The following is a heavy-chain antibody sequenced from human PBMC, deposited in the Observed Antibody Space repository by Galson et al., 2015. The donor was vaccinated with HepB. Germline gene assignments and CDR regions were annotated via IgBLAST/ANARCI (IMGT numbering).Heavy chain of an antibody. J-gene: IGHJ4*02. CDR3: ARVNAVDHYGDYESFDY. V-gene: IGHV3-48*02. D-gene: IGHD4-17*01. Sequence: SLRLSCAASGFTFSSYSMNWVRQAPGKGLEWVSYISSSSSTIYYADSVKGRFTISRDNAKNSLYLQMNSLRDEDTAVYYCARVNAVDHYGDYESFDYWGQGTLVTVSS. CDR1: GFTFSSYS. CDR2: ISSSSSTI.